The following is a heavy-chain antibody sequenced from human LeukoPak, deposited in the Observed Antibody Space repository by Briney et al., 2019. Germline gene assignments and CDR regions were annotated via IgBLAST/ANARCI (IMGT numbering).Heavy chain of an antibody. CDR3: ATPAEVTYYYDSGSP. Sequence: GGSLRLSCAASGFTFSSYSMNWVRQAPGKGLEWVSSISSSSSYIYYADSVKGRFTISRDNAKNSLYLQMNSLRAEDTAVYYCATPAEVTYYYDSGSPWGQGTLVTVSS. CDR2: ISSSSSYI. CDR1: GFTFSSYS. V-gene: IGHV3-21*01. D-gene: IGHD3-10*01. J-gene: IGHJ5*02.